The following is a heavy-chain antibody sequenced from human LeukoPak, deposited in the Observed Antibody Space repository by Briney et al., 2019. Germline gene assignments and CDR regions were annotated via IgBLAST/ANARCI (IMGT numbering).Heavy chain of an antibody. CDR1: GLTFTNYG. D-gene: IGHD6-19*01. V-gene: IGHV3-23*01. J-gene: IGHJ4*02. CDR2: ISGSGSDT. CDR3: AGSSGWWAHGY. Sequence: GGSLRLSCAASGLTFTNYGMTWVRQAPGEGLEWVSSISGSGSDTYYADSVKGRFTISRDNSKNTLYVQMVSLRAEDTAIYYCAGSSGWWAHGYWGQGTLVTVSS.